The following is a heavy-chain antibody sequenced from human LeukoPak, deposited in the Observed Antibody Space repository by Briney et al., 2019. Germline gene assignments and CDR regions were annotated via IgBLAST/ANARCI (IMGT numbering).Heavy chain of an antibody. CDR1: GFTFSSYT. D-gene: IGHD3-22*01. CDR2: ISTDNSYI. CDR3: ARCRHSYDSSGFPHY. J-gene: IGHJ4*02. V-gene: IGHV3-21*04. Sequence: AGGSLRLSCAASGFTFSSYTMNWVRQAPGMGLEWVSSISTDNSYIYYTDSLKGRLTISRDNAKHSLYLQMNSLRPEDTALYYCARCRHSYDSSGFPHYWGQGTLVTVSS.